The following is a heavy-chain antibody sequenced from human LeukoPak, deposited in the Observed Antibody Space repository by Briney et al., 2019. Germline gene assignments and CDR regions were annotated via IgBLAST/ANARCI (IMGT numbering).Heavy chain of an antibody. Sequence: GGSLRLSCAASGFTFSSYSMNWVRQAPGKGLEGVAAISTTSGNYDYADSVKGRFTISRDNAKNSLYLQMNSLRVEDTALYYCARRAPSHDFDDWGQGTLVTVSS. CDR1: GFTFSSYS. CDR2: ISTTSGNY. CDR3: ARRAPSHDFDD. V-gene: IGHV3-21*01. J-gene: IGHJ4*02.